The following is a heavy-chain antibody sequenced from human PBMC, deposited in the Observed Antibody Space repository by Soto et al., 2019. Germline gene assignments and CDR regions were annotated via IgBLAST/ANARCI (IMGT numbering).Heavy chain of an antibody. V-gene: IGHV3-30-3*01. Sequence: QVQLVESGGGVVQPGRSLRLSCAASGFTFSSYAMHWVRQAPGKGLEWVAVISHDGSNKYYADSVKGRFTISRDNSKNTLYLQMNSLRAEDTAVYYCASLGRGSDYWGQGTLVTVSS. J-gene: IGHJ4*02. CDR1: GFTFSSYA. CDR3: ASLGRGSDY. CDR2: ISHDGSNK. D-gene: IGHD3-10*01.